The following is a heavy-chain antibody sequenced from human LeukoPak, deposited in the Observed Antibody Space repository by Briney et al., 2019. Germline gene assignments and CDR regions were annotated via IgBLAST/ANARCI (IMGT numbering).Heavy chain of an antibody. J-gene: IGHJ4*02. V-gene: IGHV4-38-2*01. D-gene: IGHD3-10*01. CDR2: IYHSGST. CDR1: GYSISSDYY. Sequence: SETLSLTCAVSGYSISSDYYWGWIRQPPGKGLEWIGSIYHSGSTYYNPSLESRVTISLDTSKKQFSLKLSSVTAADAAVYYCARQFVAGVIRWGFDYWGQGTLVTVSS. CDR3: ARQFVAGVIRWGFDY.